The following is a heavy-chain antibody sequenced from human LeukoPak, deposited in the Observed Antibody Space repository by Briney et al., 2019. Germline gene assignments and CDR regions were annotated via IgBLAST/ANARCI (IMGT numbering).Heavy chain of an antibody. D-gene: IGHD3-10*01. J-gene: IGHJ4*02. CDR1: GFSFTTYW. V-gene: IGHV3-7*01. CDR2: IKQDGTEK. CDR3: AKLAKYFYGSETYYFFEH. Sequence: GESLRLSCAASGFSFTTYWMSWVRQAPGKGLEWVANIKQDGTEKYYVDSVKGRFTISRENAENSLYLQMNSLRVEDTAVYYCAKLAKYFYGSETYYFFEHWGRGTPVTASS.